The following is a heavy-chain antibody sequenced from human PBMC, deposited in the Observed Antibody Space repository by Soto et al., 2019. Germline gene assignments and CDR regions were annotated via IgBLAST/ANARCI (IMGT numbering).Heavy chain of an antibody. Sequence: GGSLRLSCAASGFTFSDYAMHWVRQAPGKGLEWLAVILYDGSKEYYADSVKGRFTISRDNSNNMLHLQMSSLRPEDTAFYYCARLRGYSYGSDFVFDYWGQGTLVTVSS. V-gene: IGHV3-30-3*01. CDR2: ILYDGSKE. CDR3: ARLRGYSYGSDFVFDY. J-gene: IGHJ4*02. CDR1: GFTFSDYA. D-gene: IGHD5-18*01.